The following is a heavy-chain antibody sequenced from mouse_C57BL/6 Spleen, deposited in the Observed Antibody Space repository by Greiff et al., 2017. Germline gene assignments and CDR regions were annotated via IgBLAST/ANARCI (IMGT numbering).Heavy chain of an antibody. CDR2: IDPETGGT. V-gene: IGHV1-15*01. J-gene: IGHJ2*01. CDR1: GYTFTDYE. CDR3: TNYSNYFDD. D-gene: IGHD2-5*01. Sequence: QVQLQQSGAELVRPGASVTLSCKASGYTFTDYEMHWVKQTPVHGLEWIGAIDPETGGTAYNQKFKGKAILTADKSSSTAYMELRSLTSEDSAVYYCTNYSNYFDDWGQGTTLTVAS.